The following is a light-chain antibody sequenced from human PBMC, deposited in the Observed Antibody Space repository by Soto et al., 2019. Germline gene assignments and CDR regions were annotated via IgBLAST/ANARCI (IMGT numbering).Light chain of an antibody. V-gene: IGKV1-39*01. J-gene: IGKJ1*01. CDR3: QQSHRTPWT. Sequence: DIQITQSPSSLSASVGDRVTITCRASQTISKYLNWYQQRPGKAPKLLISGASTLESGVPSRFSGSGSGTVFTLTINSLQSEDSATYYCQQSHRTPWTFGQGTKVDIK. CDR2: GAS. CDR1: QTISKY.